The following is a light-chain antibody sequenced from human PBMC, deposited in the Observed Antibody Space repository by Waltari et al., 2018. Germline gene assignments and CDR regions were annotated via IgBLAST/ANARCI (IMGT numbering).Light chain of an antibody. CDR1: QSVSRN. CDR2: GAS. J-gene: IGKJ2*01. Sequence: EVVITQSQGIASASPGERATLSCRASQSVSRNVAWYQQKPGQAPRLLIYGASTRAAGIPARFSGSGSGTEFTLTISSLQSEDFAVYYCQQYNNWLPYTFGQGAKLEIK. CDR3: QQYNNWLPYT. V-gene: IGKV3-15*01.